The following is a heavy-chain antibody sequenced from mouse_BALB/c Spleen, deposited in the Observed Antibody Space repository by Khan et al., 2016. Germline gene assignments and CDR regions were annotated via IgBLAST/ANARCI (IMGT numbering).Heavy chain of an antibody. D-gene: IGHD2-1*01. CDR2: INTETGEP. Sequence: QIQLVQSGPELKKPGETVKISCKASGYTFTDYSMHWVKHAPGKGFKWMGWINTETGEPTYADDFKGRFAFSLETSASTAYLQINNLKHEYTATYVCSRADGNYLGCAYGGQGTLVTVSA. J-gene: IGHJ3*01. V-gene: IGHV9-2-1*01. CDR3: SRADGNYLGCAY. CDR1: GYTFTDYS.